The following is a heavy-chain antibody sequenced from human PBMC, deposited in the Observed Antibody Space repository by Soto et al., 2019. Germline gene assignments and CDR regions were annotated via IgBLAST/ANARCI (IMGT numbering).Heavy chain of an antibody. CDR1: GGSISSGGYY. CDR2: ISSSSSYI. V-gene: IGHV3-11*06. J-gene: IGHJ4*02. Sequence: QVQLQESGPGLVKPSQTLSLTCTVSGGSISSGGYYWSWIRQHPGKGLEWVSSISSSSSYIYYADSVKGRFTISRDNAKNSLYLQMNSLRAEDTAVYYCETRATAGYWGQGTLVTVSS. D-gene: IGHD1-26*01. CDR3: ETRATAGY.